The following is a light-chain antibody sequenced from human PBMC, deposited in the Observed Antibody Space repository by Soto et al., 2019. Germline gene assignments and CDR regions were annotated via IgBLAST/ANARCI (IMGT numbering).Light chain of an antibody. CDR2: GNS. CDR3: QSYDSSLSIGVV. CDR1: SSNIGAGYD. Sequence: QSVLTQPPSVSGAPGQRVTLSCTGSSSNIGAGYDVHWYQQLPGTAPKLLIYGNSNRPSGVPDRFSGSKSGTSASLAITGLQAEDEADYYCQSYDSSLSIGVVFGGGTKLTVL. J-gene: IGLJ2*01. V-gene: IGLV1-40*01.